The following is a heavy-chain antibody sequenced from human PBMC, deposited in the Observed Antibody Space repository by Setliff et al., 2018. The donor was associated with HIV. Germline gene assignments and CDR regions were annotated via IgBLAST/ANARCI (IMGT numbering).Heavy chain of an antibody. CDR3: ARAADYHDSSGYWAPPRYFDY. CDR2: IYQSGSI. V-gene: IGHV4-38-2*01. D-gene: IGHD3-22*01. J-gene: IGHJ4*02. Sequence: SETLSLTCAASGYSINSGFSRAWIRQPPGQGPQWIGSIYQSGSIYYNPSLQSRVTISVDTSKNQFSLKLSSVTAADTAVYYCARAADYHDSSGYWAPPRYFDYWGQGTLVTVSS. CDR1: GYSINSGFS.